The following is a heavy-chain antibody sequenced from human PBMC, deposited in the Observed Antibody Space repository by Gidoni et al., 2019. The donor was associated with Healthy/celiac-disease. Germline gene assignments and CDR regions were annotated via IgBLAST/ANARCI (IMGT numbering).Heavy chain of an antibody. D-gene: IGHD2-15*01. CDR2: INHSGST. CDR3: ARGQTRDIVVVVAATPYYFDY. J-gene: IGHJ4*02. Sequence: QVQLQQWGAGLLKPSETLSLTCAVYGGSFSGYYWSWIRQPPGKGLEWIGEINHSGSTNYNPSLKSRVTISVDTSKNQFSLKLSSVTAADTAVYYCARGQTRDIVVVVAATPYYFDYWGQGTLVTVSS. CDR1: GGSFSGYY. V-gene: IGHV4-34*01.